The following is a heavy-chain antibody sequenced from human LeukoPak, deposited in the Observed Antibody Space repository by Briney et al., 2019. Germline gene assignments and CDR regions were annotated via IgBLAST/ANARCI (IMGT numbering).Heavy chain of an antibody. CDR2: IGAYNGDT. D-gene: IGHD2-15*01. CDR1: GYTFTSFG. Sequence: GASVKVSCKPSGYTFTSFGISWVRQAPGQGLEWMGWIGAYNGDTNYAQKFQGRVTMTTDTSTSTAYMDLRSLRSDDTAVYYCTRYHCRGDNCPSFDYWGQGTLVTVSS. V-gene: IGHV1-18*04. CDR3: TRYHCRGDNCPSFDY. J-gene: IGHJ4*02.